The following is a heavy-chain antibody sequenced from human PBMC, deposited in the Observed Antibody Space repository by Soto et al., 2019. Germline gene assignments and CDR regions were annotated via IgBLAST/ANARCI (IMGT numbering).Heavy chain of an antibody. D-gene: IGHD6-6*01. J-gene: IGHJ4*02. CDR2: IYYTGST. CDR3: AREFSNSPEAFDS. V-gene: IGHV4-61*01. Sequence: QVHLQESGPGQVKPSETLSLICTVAGGYVNSDNFYWSWIRQPPGRGLEWIGYIYYTGSTNYNTSLKSRVTIAIDTSRNQFSLKLSSVTAADTAVYYCAREFSNSPEAFDSWGQGSLVTVSS. CDR1: GGYVNSDNFY.